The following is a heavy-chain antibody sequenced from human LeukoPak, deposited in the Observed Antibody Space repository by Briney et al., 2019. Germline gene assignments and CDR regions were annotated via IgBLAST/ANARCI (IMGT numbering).Heavy chain of an antibody. CDR2: ISAYNGNT. CDR3: ARDPSYPERWLQFGY. Sequence: ASVKVSCKASGYTFTSYGISWVRQAPGQGLEWMGWISAYNGNTNYAQKLQGRVTMTTDTSTSTAYMELRSLRSDDTAVYYCARDPSYPERWLQFGYWGQGTLVTVSS. V-gene: IGHV1-18*01. J-gene: IGHJ4*02. CDR1: GYTFTSYG. D-gene: IGHD5-24*01.